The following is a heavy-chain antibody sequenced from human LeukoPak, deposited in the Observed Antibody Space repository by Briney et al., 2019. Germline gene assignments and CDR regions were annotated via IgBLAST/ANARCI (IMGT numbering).Heavy chain of an antibody. CDR1: GFTFSDYY. D-gene: IGHD4-17*01. CDR3: ASHTRFIDYGDAPDAFDI. V-gene: IGHV3-11*01. CDR2: ISSSGSTI. J-gene: IGHJ3*02. Sequence: GGSLRLSCAASGFTFSDYYISGIRQAPGGGLEWVSYISSSGSTIYYADSVKGRFTISRDNAKNSLYLQMNSLRAEDTAVYYCASHTRFIDYGDAPDAFDIWGQGTMVTVSS.